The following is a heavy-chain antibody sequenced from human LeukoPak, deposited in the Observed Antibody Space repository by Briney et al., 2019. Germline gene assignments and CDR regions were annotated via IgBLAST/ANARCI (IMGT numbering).Heavy chain of an antibody. J-gene: IGHJ6*02. CDR3: ARVRHYYDSSPAYYYGMDV. CDR1: GFTFSSYS. CDR2: ISSSRSTI. Sequence: GGSLRLSCAASGFTFSSYSMNWVRQAPGKGLEWVSYISSSRSTIYYADSVKGRFTISRDNAKNSLYLQMNSLRAGDTAVYYCARVRHYYDSSPAYYYGMDVWGQGTTVTVSS. D-gene: IGHD3-22*01. V-gene: IGHV3-48*01.